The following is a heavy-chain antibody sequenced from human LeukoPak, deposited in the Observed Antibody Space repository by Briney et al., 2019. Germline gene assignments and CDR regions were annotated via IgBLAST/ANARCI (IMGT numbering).Heavy chain of an antibody. J-gene: IGHJ4*02. V-gene: IGHV4-30-2*01. CDR3: ARVTEYSNYDNNGLIDY. CDR1: GGSISSGGYY. CDR2: VYHSGST. Sequence: SQTLPLTCTVSGGSISSGGYYWSWIRQPPGKGLEWIGYVYHSGSTYYNTSLKSRVTISVDRSKNQFSLKLSSVAAADTAVYYCARVTEYSNYDNNGLIDYWGQGTLVTVSS. D-gene: IGHD4-11*01.